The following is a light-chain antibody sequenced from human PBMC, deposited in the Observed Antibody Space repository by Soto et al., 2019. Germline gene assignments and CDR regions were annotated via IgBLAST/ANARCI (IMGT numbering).Light chain of an antibody. CDR2: DVS. J-gene: IGLJ3*02. CDR3: CSCAGTYTWV. V-gene: IGLV2-11*01. CDR1: SSDVGGYKY. Sequence: QSALTQPRSVSGSPGQSVTISCTGSSSDVGGYKYVSWYQQHPGKDPKLMIYDVSKRPPGVPDRFSGSKSGNPASLTISGLQAEDEAEYYCCSCAGTYTWVFGGGTKLTVL.